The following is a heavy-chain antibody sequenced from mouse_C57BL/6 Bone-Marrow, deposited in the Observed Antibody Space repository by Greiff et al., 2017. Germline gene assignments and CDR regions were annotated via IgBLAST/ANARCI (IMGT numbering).Heavy chain of an antibody. CDR2: ISDGGSYT. V-gene: IGHV5-4*01. D-gene: IGHD2-2*01. J-gene: IGHJ4*01. CDR1: GFTFSSYA. Sequence: EVQLVEPGGGLVKPGGSLKLSCAASGFTFSSYAMSWVRQTPEKRLEWVATISDGGSYTNYPDNVKGRFTISRDNAKNNLYLQMSHLKSEDTAMYDCARDGDGYGAMDYWGQGTSVTVSS. CDR3: ARDGDGYGAMDY.